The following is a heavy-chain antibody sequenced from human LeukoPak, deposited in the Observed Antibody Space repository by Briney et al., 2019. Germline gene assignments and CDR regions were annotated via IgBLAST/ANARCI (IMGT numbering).Heavy chain of an antibody. CDR3: ARERREFQQLLFIDC. CDR2: IYYSGST. J-gene: IGHJ4*02. D-gene: IGHD3-10*01. V-gene: IGHV4-59*01. Sequence: SETLSLTCTVSGGSISSYYWSWIRQPPGKGLEWIGYIYYSGSTNYNPSLKSRVTISVDTSKNQFSLKLSSVTAADTAVYYCARERREFQQLLFIDCCGQGTLVTVSS. CDR1: GGSISSYY.